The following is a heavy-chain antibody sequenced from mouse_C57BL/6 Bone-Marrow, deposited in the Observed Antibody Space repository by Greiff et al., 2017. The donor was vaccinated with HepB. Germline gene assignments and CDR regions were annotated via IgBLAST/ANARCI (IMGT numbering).Heavy chain of an antibody. Sequence: QVQLQQPGAELVKPGASVKMSCKASGYTFTSYWITWVKQRPGQGLKWIGDIYPGSGSTNYNEKFKSKATLTVDTSSSTAYMQLSSLTSEDSAVYYCARRNYGSTHWYFDVWGTGTTVTVSS. CDR3: ARRNYGSTHWYFDV. CDR2: IYPGSGST. D-gene: IGHD1-1*01. V-gene: IGHV1-55*01. J-gene: IGHJ1*03. CDR1: GYTFTSYW.